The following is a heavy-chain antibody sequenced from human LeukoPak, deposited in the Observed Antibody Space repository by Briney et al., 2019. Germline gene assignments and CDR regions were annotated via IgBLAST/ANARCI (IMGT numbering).Heavy chain of an antibody. CDR2: IYYSGST. CDR1: GGSISSYY. Sequence: SETLSLTCTVSGGSISSYYWSWIRQPPGKGLEWIGYIYYSGSTNYNPSLKSRVTISVDTSKNQFSLKLSSVTAADTAVYYCATPSRAGLYYFDYWGQGTLVTVSS. CDR3: ATPSRAGLYYFDY. D-gene: IGHD2-2*01. J-gene: IGHJ4*02. V-gene: IGHV4-59*08.